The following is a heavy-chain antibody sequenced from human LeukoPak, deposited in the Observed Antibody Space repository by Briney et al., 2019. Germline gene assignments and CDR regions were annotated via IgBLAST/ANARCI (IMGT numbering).Heavy chain of an antibody. CDR3: ARDQFGTGDRRDAFDI. CDR1: GFTFSTYG. J-gene: IGHJ3*02. Sequence: PGGSLRLSCAASGFTFSTYGMHWVRQAPGKGLEWVAVIGYDGSNEYYADSVKGRFTISRDNSKNTLYLQMNSLRAEDTAVYYCARDQFGTGDRRDAFDIWGQGTMVTVSS. D-gene: IGHD7-27*01. CDR2: IGYDGSNE. V-gene: IGHV3-30*03.